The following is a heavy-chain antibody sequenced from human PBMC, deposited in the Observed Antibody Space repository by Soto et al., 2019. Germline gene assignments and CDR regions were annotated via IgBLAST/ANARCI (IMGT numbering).Heavy chain of an antibody. CDR2: INPNSGGT. J-gene: IGHJ4*02. CDR3: ARDVGGSYYQIDY. V-gene: IGHV1-2*02. Sequence: ALVKVSCKASGYTFTGHYMHWVRQAPGQGLEWMGWINPNSGGTNYAQKFQGRVTMTRDTSISTAYMELSRLRSDDTAVYYCARDVGGSYYQIDYWGQGTLVTVSS. CDR1: GYTFTGHY. D-gene: IGHD1-26*01.